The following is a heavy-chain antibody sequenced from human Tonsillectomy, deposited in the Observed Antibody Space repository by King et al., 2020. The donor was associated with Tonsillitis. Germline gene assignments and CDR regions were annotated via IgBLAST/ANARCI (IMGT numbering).Heavy chain of an antibody. V-gene: IGHV3-21*01. D-gene: IGHD3-3*01. CDR1: GFTFSSYS. CDR2: ISSSSSYL. J-gene: IGHJ6*02. Sequence: VQLVESGGGLVKPGGSLRLSCAASGFTFSSYSMNWVRQAPGKGLEWVSSISSSSSYLYYADSVKGRFTISRDNAKNSLYLQMNSLRAEDTAVYYCARALEDYGMDVWGQGTTVTVSS. CDR3: ARALEDYGMDV.